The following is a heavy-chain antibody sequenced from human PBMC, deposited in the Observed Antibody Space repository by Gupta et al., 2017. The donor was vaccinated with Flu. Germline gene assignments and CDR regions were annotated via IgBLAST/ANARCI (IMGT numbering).Heavy chain of an antibody. CDR1: GFVLSSYW. J-gene: IGHJ6*02. CDR2: IKQDGSEK. CDR3: ARDDSSGWYEGTYYYYGMDV. Sequence: DVQLVASGGGLVQPGGSLKLSCAASGFVLSSYWMSWVRQAPGKGLEWVANIKQDGSEKYYVDAVKGRFTISRDNAKDSLYLQMNSLRAEDTAVYYCARDDSSGWYEGTYYYYGMDVWGQGTTVTVSS. D-gene: IGHD6-19*01. V-gene: IGHV3-7*01.